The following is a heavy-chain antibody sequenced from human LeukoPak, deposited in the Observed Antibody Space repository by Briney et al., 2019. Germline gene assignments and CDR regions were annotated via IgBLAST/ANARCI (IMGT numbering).Heavy chain of an antibody. Sequence: GGSLRLSCAASGFTFSSYTMNWVRQAPGKGLECVSCISSSSSSIYCADSVKGRFTISRDNAKNSLYLQMNSLRAEDTAVYYCARVYNGHDYWGQGPLVSVSS. CDR2: ISSSSSSI. J-gene: IGHJ4*02. CDR1: GFTFSSYT. CDR3: ARVYNGHDY. D-gene: IGHD5-24*01. V-gene: IGHV3-21*01.